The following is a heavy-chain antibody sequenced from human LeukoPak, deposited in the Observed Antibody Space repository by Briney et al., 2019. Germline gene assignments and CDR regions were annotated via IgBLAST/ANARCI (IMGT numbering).Heavy chain of an antibody. Sequence: SETLSLTCTVSGGSISSYYWSWIRQPPGKGLEWIGYIYYSGSTNYNPSLKGRVTISVDTSKNQFSLKLSSVTAADTAVYYCARCGFGVALDYWGQGTLVTVSS. CDR1: GGSISSYY. J-gene: IGHJ4*02. D-gene: IGHD3-3*01. V-gene: IGHV4-59*01. CDR3: ARCGFGVALDY. CDR2: IYYSGST.